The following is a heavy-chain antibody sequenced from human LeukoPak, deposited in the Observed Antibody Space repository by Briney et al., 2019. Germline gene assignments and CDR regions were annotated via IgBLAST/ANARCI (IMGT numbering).Heavy chain of an antibody. Sequence: SETLSLTCTVSRASISIYYWSWIRQPPGKGLEWIGYIYYSGSTNYNPSLKGRVTMSVGTSKNQFSLRLSSVTAADTAVYYCARGSDFGDYWGQGTLVTVSS. D-gene: IGHD4-17*01. V-gene: IGHV4-59*01. J-gene: IGHJ4*02. CDR2: IYYSGST. CDR3: ARGSDFGDY. CDR1: RASISIYY.